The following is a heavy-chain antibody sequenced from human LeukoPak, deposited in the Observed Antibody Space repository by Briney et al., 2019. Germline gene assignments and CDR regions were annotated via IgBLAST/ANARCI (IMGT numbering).Heavy chain of an antibody. CDR1: GYNFMKYW. V-gene: IGHV5-51*01. CDR3: ARHFGYRGYDGDY. D-gene: IGHD5-12*01. CDR2: IYPGDSDI. Sequence: GESLKISCQTSGYNFMKYWIAWVRQVPGKGLEWMGIIYPGDSDIRYSPSFQGQVTISADESITTAYLQWSSLKASDIAIYYCARHFGYRGYDGDYWGQGTLVTVSS. J-gene: IGHJ4*02.